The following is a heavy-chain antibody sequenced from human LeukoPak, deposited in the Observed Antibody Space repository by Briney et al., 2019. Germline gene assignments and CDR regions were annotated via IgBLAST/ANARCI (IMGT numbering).Heavy chain of an antibody. D-gene: IGHD6-19*01. CDR2: ISAYNGNT. J-gene: IGHJ4*02. CDR3: AIAVAGTEDY. Sequence: ASVKVSCKASGYTFTSYGISWVRQAPGQGLEWMGWISAYNGNTNYAQKLQGRVAMTSDTSTSTDYMELRSLRSDDTAVYYCAIAVAGTEDYWGKGTLVTVSS. V-gene: IGHV1-18*01. CDR1: GYTFTSYG.